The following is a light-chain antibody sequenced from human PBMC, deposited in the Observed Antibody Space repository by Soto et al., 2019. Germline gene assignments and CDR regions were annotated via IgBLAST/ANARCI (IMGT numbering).Light chain of an antibody. V-gene: IGKV3-15*01. J-gene: IGKJ1*01. CDR2: RAS. CDR1: QSVSSN. Sequence: EIVMTQSPATLSASPGERATLSCRASQSVSSNLAWYQQKPGQPPRLLIYRASTRATGIPARFSGSGSGTECTLTISSLQSEDFAVYYCQHYNNWPPWRFGQGTKVEIK. CDR3: QHYNNWPPWR.